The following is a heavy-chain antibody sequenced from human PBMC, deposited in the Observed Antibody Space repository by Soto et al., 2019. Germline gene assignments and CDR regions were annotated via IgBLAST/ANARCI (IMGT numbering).Heavy chain of an antibody. CDR3: ARFERSCYSASCYGAFDI. J-gene: IGHJ3*02. Sequence: QVPLVQSGAEVKTPGSSVKVSCEASRDAFSTYTITWVRQAPGQGLEWLGRIIPILDITNYAQNFQDRVTITADKSRGTAYMDLSSLRSEDTAVYYCARFERSCYSASCYGAFDIWGQGTMVTVSS. CDR1: RDAFSTYT. D-gene: IGHD2-2*01. V-gene: IGHV1-69*02. CDR2: IIPILDIT.